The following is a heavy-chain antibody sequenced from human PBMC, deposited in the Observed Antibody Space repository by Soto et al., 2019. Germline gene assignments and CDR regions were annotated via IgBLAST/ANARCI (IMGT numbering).Heavy chain of an antibody. CDR2: ISGSGGTT. Sequence: EVQLLESGGGLVQPGRSLRLSCAASGFTFSNYAMSWARQAPGQGLDWVSAISGSGGTTYYADSAKGRFTISRDNSKNTLFLQMNSLRAEDAAVYYCAKFFVETGSNSGWPWSFHYWGQGTLVTVSS. CDR3: AKFFVETGSNSGWPWSFHY. J-gene: IGHJ4*02. CDR1: GFTFSNYA. V-gene: IGHV3-23*01. D-gene: IGHD6-25*01.